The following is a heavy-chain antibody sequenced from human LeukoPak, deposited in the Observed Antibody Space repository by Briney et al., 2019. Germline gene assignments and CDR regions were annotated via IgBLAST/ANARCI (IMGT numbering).Heavy chain of an antibody. V-gene: IGHV3-23*01. Sequence: SGGSLRLSCAASGFTFSSYAMSWVRQAPGKGLEWVSAISGSGGSTYYADSVKGRFTISRDNSKNTLYLQMNSLGAEDTAVYYCAKGLSRGYSYGYGYWGQGTLVTVSS. J-gene: IGHJ4*02. CDR3: AKGLSRGYSYGYGY. D-gene: IGHD5-18*01. CDR1: GFTFSSYA. CDR2: ISGSGGST.